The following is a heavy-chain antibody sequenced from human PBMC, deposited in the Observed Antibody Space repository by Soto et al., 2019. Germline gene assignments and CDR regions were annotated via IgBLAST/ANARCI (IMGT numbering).Heavy chain of an antibody. J-gene: IGHJ4*02. CDR3: ARDNSMLGAPFHY. V-gene: IGHV3-53*01. D-gene: IGHD3-16*01. CDR2: IYTDGGT. CDR1: GFTVSSNS. Sequence: GGSLRLSCAASGFTVSSNSLSWVRQAPGKGLERVSLIYTDGGTYYGDSVKGRFTISRDTSKNTLSLQMTSLRADDTALYYCARDNSMLGAPFHYWGQGTLVTVSS.